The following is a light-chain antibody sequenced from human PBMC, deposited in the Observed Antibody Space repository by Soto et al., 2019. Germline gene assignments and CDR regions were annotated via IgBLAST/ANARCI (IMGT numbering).Light chain of an antibody. J-gene: IGKJ4*01. CDR2: SAS. V-gene: IGKV1-39*01. CDR3: QQSYRLGLT. Sequence: DIQMTQSPSSLSASVGDRVTITCRASQNIITYLNWYQQKPGNDPKLLIYSASNLQSGVPSRFSVSVSGTDFTLTISGLQPEEFVTYDCQQSYRLGLTFDGFTKVDLK. CDR1: QNIITY.